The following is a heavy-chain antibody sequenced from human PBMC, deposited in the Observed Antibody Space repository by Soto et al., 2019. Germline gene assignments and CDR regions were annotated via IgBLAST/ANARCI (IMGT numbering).Heavy chain of an antibody. CDR2: FDPEDGET. D-gene: IGHD3-3*01. V-gene: IGHV1-24*01. Sequence: PGGSLRLSCAASGFTFSGSAIHWVRQASGKGLEWMGGFDPEDGETIYAQKFQGRVTMTEDTSTDTAYMELSSLRSEDTAVYYCATVGPHTLLRFLEWLSWALDYWGQGTLVTVSS. CDR1: GFTFSGSA. CDR3: ATVGPHTLLRFLEWLSWALDY. J-gene: IGHJ4*02.